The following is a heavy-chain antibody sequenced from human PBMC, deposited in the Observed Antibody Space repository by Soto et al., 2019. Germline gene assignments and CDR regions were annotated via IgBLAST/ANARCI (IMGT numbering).Heavy chain of an antibody. V-gene: IGHV4-59*01. CDR3: ARVGLKYDSINGMDV. Sequence: SETLSLTCTVSGGSISSYYWSWIRQPPGKGLEWIGYIYYSGSTNYNPSLKSRVTISVDTSKNQFSLKLSSVTAADTAVYYCARVGLKYDSINGMDVWGQGTTVTVSS. D-gene: IGHD3-22*01. CDR1: GGSISSYY. CDR2: IYYSGST. J-gene: IGHJ6*02.